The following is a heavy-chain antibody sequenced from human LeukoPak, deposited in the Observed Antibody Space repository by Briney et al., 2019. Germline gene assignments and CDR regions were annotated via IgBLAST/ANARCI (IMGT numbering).Heavy chain of an antibody. J-gene: IGHJ4*02. Sequence: PGGSLRLSCAASGVTFNNYWMSWVRQAPGKGLECVANIKQDGGEKYYMDSVKGRFTISRDNAKNSLYLQVNCLRAEDTAVYYCARGVPTGIDYFDYWGQGTLVTVSS. CDR2: IKQDGGEK. V-gene: IGHV3-7*01. D-gene: IGHD1-1*01. CDR1: GVTFNNYW. CDR3: ARGVPTGIDYFDY.